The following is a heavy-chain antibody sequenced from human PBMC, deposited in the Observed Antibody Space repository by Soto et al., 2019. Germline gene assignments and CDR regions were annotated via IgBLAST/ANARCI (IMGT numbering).Heavy chain of an antibody. CDR1: GYSFTSDW. CDR2: IYPGDSDT. V-gene: IGHV5-51*01. Sequence: GEALKISCKGSGYSFTSDWIGWVRQMPGKGLEWMGIIYPGDSDTRYSPSFQGQVTISADKSISTAYLQWSSLKASDTAMYYCARLSYYDSSGYYRHFDYWGQGTLVTVSS. CDR3: ARLSYYDSSGYYRHFDY. D-gene: IGHD3-22*01. J-gene: IGHJ4*02.